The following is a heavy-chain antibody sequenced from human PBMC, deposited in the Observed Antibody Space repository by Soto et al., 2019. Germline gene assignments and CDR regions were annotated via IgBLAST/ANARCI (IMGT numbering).Heavy chain of an antibody. J-gene: IGHJ5*02. CDR2: INAHSGGT. V-gene: IGHV1-2*02. Sequence: QVQLVQSGAAVKKPGASVKVSCKASGFSFTGYYIHWLRQAPGQGLEWMGWINAHSGGTEYAQKFQGRVTLTRDTSIATAYLTLTSLTSDDTALYYCAKDLTRQLAYWLDPWGQGTQVTVSX. CDR1: GFSFTGYY. CDR3: AKDLTRQLAYWLDP. D-gene: IGHD6-6*01.